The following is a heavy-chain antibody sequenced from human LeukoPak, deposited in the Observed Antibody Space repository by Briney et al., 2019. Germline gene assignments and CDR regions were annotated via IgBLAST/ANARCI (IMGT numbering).Heavy chain of an antibody. J-gene: IGHJ4*02. CDR2: ISSSSSPI. CDR1: GFTFSSYS. CDR3: ATGVYSSSWFYLDY. D-gene: IGHD6-13*01. V-gene: IGHV3-48*01. Sequence: PGGSLRLSCAASGFTFSSYSMNWVRQAPGKGLEWVSSISSSSSPIYYADSVKGRFTISRDNAKNSLYLQMNSLRAEDTAVYYCATGVYSSSWFYLDYWGQGTLVAVSS.